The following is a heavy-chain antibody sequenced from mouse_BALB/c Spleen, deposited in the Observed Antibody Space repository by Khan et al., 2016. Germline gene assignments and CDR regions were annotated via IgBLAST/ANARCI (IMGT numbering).Heavy chain of an antibody. CDR2: ISGGDSYT. V-gene: IGHV5-9-2*01. D-gene: IGHD2-12*01. Sequence: EVELVESGGGLVKPGGSLKLSCAASGFTFSTYGMSWVRQPPEKRLEWVATISGGDSYTYYPDSVKGRFTISRDNAKNNLYLQMSSLRSEDTALYYCARFYEYCAMDYWGQGTSVTVSS. CDR3: ARFYEYCAMDY. CDR1: GFTFSTYG. J-gene: IGHJ4*01.